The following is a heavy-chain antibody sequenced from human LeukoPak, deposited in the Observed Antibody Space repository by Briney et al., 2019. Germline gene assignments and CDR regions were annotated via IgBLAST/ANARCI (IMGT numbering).Heavy chain of an antibody. CDR2: IKHDGSEK. CDR3: ATDRGWRTSGYYLYYFEY. J-gene: IGHJ4*02. D-gene: IGHD3-3*01. Sequence: GGSLRLSCAASGFIFTNYFISWVRQAPGKGLEWVASIKHDGSEKYYVDSVRGRFTISRDNTMNSLYLQMSSLRAEDTAVYYCATDRGWRTSGYYLYYFEYWGQGTLVTFSS. CDR1: GFIFTNYF. V-gene: IGHV3-7*01.